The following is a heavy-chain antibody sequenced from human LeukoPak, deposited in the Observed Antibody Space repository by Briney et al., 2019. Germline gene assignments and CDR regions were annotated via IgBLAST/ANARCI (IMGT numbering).Heavy chain of an antibody. CDR3: AKFPHDNDDYFDY. Sequence: GGSLRLSCAASGFTFNRYAMSWLRQCRGKGLEWGSAMSGSRGSTDYADSVKGRFTISRDNSKTTLYLQMNSLRAEDTAVYYCAKFPHDNDDYFDYWGQGTLVTVSS. D-gene: IGHD3-9*01. V-gene: IGHV3-23*01. CDR2: MSGSRGST. J-gene: IGHJ4*02. CDR1: GFTFNRYA.